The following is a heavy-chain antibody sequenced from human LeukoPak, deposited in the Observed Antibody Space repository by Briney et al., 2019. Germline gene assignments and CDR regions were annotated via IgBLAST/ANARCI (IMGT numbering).Heavy chain of an antibody. CDR2: IYTSGST. V-gene: IGHV4-4*07. CDR1: GGSISSYY. D-gene: IGHD5-18*01. CDR3: ARCGPRYSYGTGYWYFDL. Sequence: SETLSLTCTVSGGSISSYYWSWIRQPAGKGLEWIGRIYTSGSTNYNPSLKSRVTMSVDTSKNQFSLKLSSVTAADTAVYYCARCGPRYSYGTGYWYFDLWGQGTTVTVSS. J-gene: IGHJ2*01.